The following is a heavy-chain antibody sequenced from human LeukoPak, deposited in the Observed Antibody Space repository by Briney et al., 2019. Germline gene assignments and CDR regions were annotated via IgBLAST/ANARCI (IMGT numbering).Heavy chain of an antibody. CDR1: GFTFSDYY. V-gene: IGHV4-39*01. CDR2: IYYSGST. J-gene: IGHJ4*02. CDR3: ARQIRRKSQFDY. Sequence: GSLRLSCAASGFTFSDYYMAWIRQPPGKGLEWIGSIYYSGSTYYNPSLRSRVTISVDTSKNQFSLKLSSVTAADTAVYYCARQIRRKSQFDYWGQGTLVTVSS.